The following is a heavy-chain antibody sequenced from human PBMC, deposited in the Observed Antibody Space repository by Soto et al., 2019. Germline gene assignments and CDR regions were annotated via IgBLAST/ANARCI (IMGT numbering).Heavy chain of an antibody. D-gene: IGHD2-2*01. Sequence: SETLSLTCAVYGGSFSGYYWTWIRQTPGKGLEWIGEINHSGSTNYKPSLKSRVSISADTSKKQFSLNLTSVTAADMAVYYCARGECSSNYCFTRWALDIWGQGTVVTVSS. J-gene: IGHJ3*02. CDR2: INHSGST. CDR3: ARGECSSNYCFTRWALDI. CDR1: GGSFSGYY. V-gene: IGHV4-34*01.